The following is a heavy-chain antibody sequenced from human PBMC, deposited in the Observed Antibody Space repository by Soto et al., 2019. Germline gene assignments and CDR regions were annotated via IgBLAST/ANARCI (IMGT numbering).Heavy chain of an antibody. V-gene: IGHV3-66*01. Sequence: GSLRLSCAASGFTVITKYMSWVRQAPGKGLEWVSVIYSGGSTFYADSVRGRFTISRDNSKNTVNLQMNSLRAEDTAVYYCARDPWAADYWGQGTLVTVSS. CDR3: ARDPWAADY. CDR1: GFTVITKY. CDR2: IYSGGST. J-gene: IGHJ4*02. D-gene: IGHD3-16*01.